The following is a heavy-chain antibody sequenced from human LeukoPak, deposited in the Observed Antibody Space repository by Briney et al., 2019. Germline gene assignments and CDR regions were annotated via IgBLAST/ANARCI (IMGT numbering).Heavy chain of an antibody. CDR3: ARARPGTSYDY. J-gene: IGHJ4*02. Sequence: GGSLRLSCAASGFTFSNYNFYWVRQAPGKGLEWVSSISSTSSYIYYADSMKGRFTISRDNSKNTLYLQMNSLRAEDTAVYYCARARPGTSYDYWGQGTLVTVSS. V-gene: IGHV3-21*04. CDR2: ISSTSSYI. D-gene: IGHD3/OR15-3a*01. CDR1: GFTFSNYN.